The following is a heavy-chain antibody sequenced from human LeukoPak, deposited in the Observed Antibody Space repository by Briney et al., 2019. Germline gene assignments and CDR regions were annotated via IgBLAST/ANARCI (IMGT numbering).Heavy chain of an antibody. D-gene: IGHD6-13*01. Sequence: SVKVSCKTSGGTFSSYGISWMRQAPGQGVEWMGRIIPIFGMANYAQKFQGRVTITADKSTSTAYMELGSLRSEDTAVYYCATGDDKYSSSFFSWGQGTLVTVSS. CDR3: ATGDDKYSSSFFS. CDR1: GGTFSSYG. J-gene: IGHJ4*02. V-gene: IGHV1-69*04. CDR2: IIPIFGMA.